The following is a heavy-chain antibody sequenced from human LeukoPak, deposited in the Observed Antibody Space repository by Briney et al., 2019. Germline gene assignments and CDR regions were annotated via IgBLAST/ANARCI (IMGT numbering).Heavy chain of an antibody. J-gene: IGHJ4*02. Sequence: PGGSLRLSCAASGFTFSDYYMSWIRQAPGKGLEWVSYISSRSGSSIYYADSVKGRFTISRDNAKNSLHLQMNSLRVEDTAVYYCARVGYSGSPGDYWGQGTLVTVSS. D-gene: IGHD1-26*01. V-gene: IGHV3-11*04. CDR3: ARVGYSGSPGDY. CDR2: ISSRSGSSI. CDR1: GFTFSDYY.